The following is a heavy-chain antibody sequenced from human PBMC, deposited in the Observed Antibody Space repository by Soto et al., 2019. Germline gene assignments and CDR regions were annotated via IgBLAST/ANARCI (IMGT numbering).Heavy chain of an antibody. D-gene: IGHD6-13*01. V-gene: IGHV3-30*18. CDR2: ISYDGSNK. J-gene: IGHJ6*02. Sequence: GGARRLSCAASGFTFSSYGMHWVRQAPGKGLEWVAVISYDGSNKYYADSVKGRFTISRDNSKNTLYLQMNSLRAEDTAVYYCAKDDSSSWYLGYYYYYGMDVWGQGTTVTVSS. CDR1: GFTFSSYG. CDR3: AKDDSSSWYLGYYYYYGMDV.